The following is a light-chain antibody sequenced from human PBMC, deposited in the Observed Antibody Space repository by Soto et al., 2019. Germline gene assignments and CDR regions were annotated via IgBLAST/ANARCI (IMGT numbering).Light chain of an antibody. Sequence: EIVLTQSPGTLSVSPGERATLSCRASQTISSNNLAWYQQKPGQAPSLLIYGTSSRATGIPGRFSGSGSGTDFTLTISRLEPEDSGIYYCQQYGSWTFGQGTKVEI. V-gene: IGKV3-20*01. J-gene: IGKJ1*01. CDR1: QTISSNN. CDR2: GTS. CDR3: QQYGSWT.